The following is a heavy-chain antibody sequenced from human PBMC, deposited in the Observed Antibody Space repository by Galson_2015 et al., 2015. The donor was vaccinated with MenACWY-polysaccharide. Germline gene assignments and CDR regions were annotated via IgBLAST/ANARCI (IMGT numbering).Heavy chain of an antibody. CDR1: GYTFTGYF. CDR3: AREFHRGHHY. CDR2: IYPNSGGT. J-gene: IGHJ4*02. Sequence: SVKVSCKASGYTFTGYFMHWVRQAPGQGLEWLGWIYPNSGGTSYAQKFQGRVTMTRDTSISTAYMELSSLRSDDTAVYYCAREFHRGHHYWRQGTLVTVSS. D-gene: IGHD3-22*01. V-gene: IGHV1-2*02.